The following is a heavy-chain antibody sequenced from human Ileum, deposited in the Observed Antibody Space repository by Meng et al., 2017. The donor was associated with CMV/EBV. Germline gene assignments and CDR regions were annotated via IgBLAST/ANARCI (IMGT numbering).Heavy chain of an antibody. V-gene: IGHV3-23*01. CDR1: GFTFSNYA. CDR3: TKDPGGPVGTSWYSDF. J-gene: IGHJ4*02. CDR2: ISRGADRA. D-gene: IGHD6-13*01. Sequence: GESLKISCAASGFTFSNYAMGWVRQAPGKGLEWVSVISRGADRAHYADSVKGRFTISRDNAWNTLYLQMNNLRVEDTAIYYCTKDPGGPVGTSWYSDFWGQGTLVTVSS.